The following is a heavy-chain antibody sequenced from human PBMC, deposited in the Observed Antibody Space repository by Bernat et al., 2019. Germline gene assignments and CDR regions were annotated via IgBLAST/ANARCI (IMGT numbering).Heavy chain of an antibody. CDR1: GFTFDDYA. Sequence: EVQLVESGGGLVQPGRSLRLSCAASGFTFDDYAMHWVRQAPGKGLEWDSGISWNSGSIGYADSVKGRFTISRDNAKNSLYLQMNSLRAEDTALYYCAKGSCSGSYCADAFDIWGQGTMVTVSS. CDR2: ISWNSGSI. CDR3: AKGSCSGSYCADAFDI. D-gene: IGHD1-26*01. V-gene: IGHV3-9*01. J-gene: IGHJ3*02.